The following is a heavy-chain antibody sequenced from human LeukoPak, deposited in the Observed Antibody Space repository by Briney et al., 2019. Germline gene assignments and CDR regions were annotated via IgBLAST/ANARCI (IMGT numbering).Heavy chain of an antibody. V-gene: IGHV4-34*01. CDR3: ARATMVRGVIISPDFFDY. J-gene: IGHJ4*02. CDR1: GGSFSGYY. Sequence: SETLSLTCAVYGGSFSGYYWSWIRQPPGKGLEWIGEINHSGSTNYNPSLKSRVTISVDTSKNQFSLKLSSVTAADTAVYYCARATMVRGVIISPDFFDYWGQGALVTVSS. D-gene: IGHD3-10*01. CDR2: INHSGST.